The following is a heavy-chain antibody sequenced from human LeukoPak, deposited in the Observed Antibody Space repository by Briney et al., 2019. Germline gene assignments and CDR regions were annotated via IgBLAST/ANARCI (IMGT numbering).Heavy chain of an antibody. D-gene: IGHD3-10*01. V-gene: IGHV4-59*01. CDR1: GGSIRSYC. J-gene: IGHJ6*03. CDR2: IYYSGNT. Sequence: SETLSLTCTVSGGSIRSYCWSWIRQPPGKGLEWIGYIYYSGNTNYNPSLKSRVTMSVDTSKSQFSLKLSSVTAADTAVYYCARIMVRGIIANHYYYMDVWGKGTTVTISS. CDR3: ARIMVRGIIANHYYYMDV.